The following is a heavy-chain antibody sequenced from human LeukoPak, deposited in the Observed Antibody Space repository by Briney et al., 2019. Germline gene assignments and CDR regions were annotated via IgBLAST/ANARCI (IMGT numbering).Heavy chain of an antibody. J-gene: IGHJ5*02. V-gene: IGHV4-4*09. D-gene: IGHD6-13*01. CDR1: GGSISSYY. Sequence: SETLSLTCTVSGGSISSYYWSWIRQPPGKGLEWIGYIYTSGSTNYNPSLKSRVTISVVTSKNQFSLKLSSVTAADTAVYYCARSIAAAGINRFDWFDPWGQGTLVTVSS. CDR2: IYTSGST. CDR3: ARSIAAAGINRFDWFDP.